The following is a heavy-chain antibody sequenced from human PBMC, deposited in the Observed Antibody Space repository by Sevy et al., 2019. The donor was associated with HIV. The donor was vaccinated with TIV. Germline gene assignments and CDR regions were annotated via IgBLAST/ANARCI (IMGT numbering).Heavy chain of an antibody. D-gene: IGHD3-10*01. V-gene: IGHV3-48*02. Sequence: GGSLRLSCAASGFTFSSYSMNWVRQAPGKGLEWVSYISSSSSTIYYADSMKGRFTISRDNAKNSLYLQMKSLSDDDTAVSSGARRSITMVRGVISYGMDVWGQGTTVTVSS. CDR3: ARRSITMVRGVISYGMDV. CDR2: ISSSSSTI. CDR1: GFTFSSYS. J-gene: IGHJ6*02.